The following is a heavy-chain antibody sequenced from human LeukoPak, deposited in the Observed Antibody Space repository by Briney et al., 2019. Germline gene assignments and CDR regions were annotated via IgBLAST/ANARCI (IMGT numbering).Heavy chain of an antibody. CDR2: IYSGGST. J-gene: IGHJ5*02. D-gene: IGHD6-19*01. CDR3: ARDSSWAVAGTYPSGGWFDP. Sequence: PGGSLRLSCAASGFTVSSNYMSWVRQAPGKGLEWVSVIYSGGSTYYADSVKGRFTISRDNSKNTLYLQMNSLRAEDTAVYYCARDSSWAVAGTYPSGGWFDPWGQGTLVTVSS. CDR1: GFTVSSNY. V-gene: IGHV3-53*01.